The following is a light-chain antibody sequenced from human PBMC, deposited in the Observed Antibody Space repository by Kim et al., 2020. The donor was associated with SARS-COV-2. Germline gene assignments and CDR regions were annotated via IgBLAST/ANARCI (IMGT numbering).Light chain of an antibody. V-gene: IGLV4-69*01. CDR2: LNSDGSH. Sequence: ASVKLTCTRSNGHRSYAIAWQQQQPEKGPRYLMKLNSDGSHSKGDGIPDRFSGSSSGLERYLTISSLQSEDEADYYCQTWGTGIQLFGGGTKLTVL. CDR3: QTWGTGIQL. CDR1: NGHRSYA. J-gene: IGLJ2*01.